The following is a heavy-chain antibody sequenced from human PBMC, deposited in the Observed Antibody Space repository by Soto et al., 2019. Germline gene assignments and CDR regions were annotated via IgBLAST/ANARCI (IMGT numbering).Heavy chain of an antibody. D-gene: IGHD1-26*01. CDR2: ISYDGGNE. J-gene: IGHJ4*02. Sequence: GGSLRLSCAASGFTFSSYGIHWVRQAPGKGLEWVALISYDGGNEKYTESVKDRFTISRDDSHNVAYLQMSSLRTEDKAMYYCAKDRYSGTYPTDFDYWGQGSLVTVSS. CDR3: AKDRYSGTYPTDFDY. V-gene: IGHV3-30*18. CDR1: GFTFSSYG.